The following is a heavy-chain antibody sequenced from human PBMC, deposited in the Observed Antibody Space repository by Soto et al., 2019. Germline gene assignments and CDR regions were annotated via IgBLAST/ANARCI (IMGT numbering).Heavy chain of an antibody. CDR1: GFSLTTGVW. CDR2: VYWDDDK. V-gene: IGHV2-5*02. J-gene: IGHJ4*02. CDR3: ATLTADF. Sequence: ITLEESGPTLVKPTETLTLTCTFSGFSLTTGVWVCWVRQPPGKALEWLALVYWDDDKHYTPSLMSRLTITKDISKGQVVLTMTNIDPVDTATYYCATLTADFWGPGTLVTVSS.